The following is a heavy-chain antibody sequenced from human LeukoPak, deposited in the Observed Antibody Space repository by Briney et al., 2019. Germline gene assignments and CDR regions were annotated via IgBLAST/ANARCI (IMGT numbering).Heavy chain of an antibody. D-gene: IGHD3-16*02. Sequence: GGSLRLSCAASGFTFSSYEMNWVRQAPGKGLEWVSYISSGGTTIYYTDSVKGRFTISRDNAKNSLYLQMNSLRAEDTAVYYCARGRSRQDYWGQGTLVTVSS. V-gene: IGHV3-48*03. CDR1: GFTFSSYE. CDR2: ISSGGTTI. J-gene: IGHJ4*02. CDR3: ARGRSRQDY.